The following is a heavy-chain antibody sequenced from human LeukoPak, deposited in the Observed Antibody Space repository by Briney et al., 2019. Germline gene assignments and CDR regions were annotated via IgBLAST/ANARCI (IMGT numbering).Heavy chain of an antibody. CDR2: MNPNSGNT. J-gene: IGHJ4*02. CDR1: GYTFTSYD. D-gene: IGHD5-18*01. V-gene: IGHV1-8*01. Sequence: ASVKVSCKASGYTFTSYDINWVRQATGQGPEWMGWMNPNSGNTGYAQKFQGRVTMTRNTSISTAYMELSSLRSEDTAVYYCARGHSVDTAMLRDDYWGQGTLVTVSS. CDR3: ARGHSVDTAMLRDDY.